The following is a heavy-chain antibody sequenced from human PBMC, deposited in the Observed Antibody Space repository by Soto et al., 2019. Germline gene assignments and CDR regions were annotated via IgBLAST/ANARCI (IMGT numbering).Heavy chain of an antibody. Sequence: GESLKISCKGSGYSFSNYWISWVRQMPGKGLEWMGKIDPTDSYINYKPSFQGHVTISLDKSISTAYLHWSSLKASDTAIYYCVGPILPLTLTAYWGQGTLVIVSS. CDR3: VGPILPLTLTAY. CDR1: GYSFSNYW. J-gene: IGHJ4*02. D-gene: IGHD2-21*02. CDR2: IDPTDSYI. V-gene: IGHV5-10-1*01.